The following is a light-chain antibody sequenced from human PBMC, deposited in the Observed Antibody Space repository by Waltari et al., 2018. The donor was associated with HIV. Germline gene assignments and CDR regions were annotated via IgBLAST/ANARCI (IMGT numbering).Light chain of an antibody. CDR1: NFDLGGFNY. J-gene: IGLJ2*01. CDR3: SSYRGDSRVL. V-gene: IGLV2-8*01. CDR2: EVK. Sequence: QSALTQPPSASGSPGQSVTISCTGTNFDLGGFNYVSWYQKHPDKAPRLIIFEVKKRPSGVPDRSSGSISGNTASLTVSGLQAEDEADYFCSSYRGDSRVLFGGGTKLTVL.